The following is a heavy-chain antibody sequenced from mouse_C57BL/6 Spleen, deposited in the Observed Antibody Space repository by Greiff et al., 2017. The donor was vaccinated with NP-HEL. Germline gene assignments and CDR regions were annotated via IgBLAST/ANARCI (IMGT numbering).Heavy chain of an antibody. CDR1: GFTFSDYY. D-gene: IGHD2-4*01. CDR2: INYDGSST. V-gene: IGHV5-16*01. J-gene: IGHJ1*03. Sequence: EVQLVESEGGLVQPGSSMKLSCTASGFTFSDYYMAWVRQVPEKGLEWVANINYDGSSTYYLDSLKSRFIISRDNAKNILYLQMSSLKSEDTATYYCARDIRLRYWYFDVWGTGTTVTVSS. CDR3: ARDIRLRYWYFDV.